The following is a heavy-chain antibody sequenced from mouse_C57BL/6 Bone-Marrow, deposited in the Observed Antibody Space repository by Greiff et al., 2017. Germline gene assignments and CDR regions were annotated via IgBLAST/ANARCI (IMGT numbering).Heavy chain of an antibody. V-gene: IGHV1-52*01. CDR1: GYTFTSYW. CDR2: IDPSDSET. D-gene: IGHD1-2*01. CDR3: ARTRRRTWFAY. J-gene: IGHJ3*01. Sequence: QVQLQQPGAELVRPGSSVKLSCKASGYTFTSYWMHWVKQRPIQGLEWIGNIDPSDSETHYNQKFKDKATLTVDKSSSTAYMQLSSLTSEDSAVYYCARTRRRTWFAYWGQGTLVTVSA.